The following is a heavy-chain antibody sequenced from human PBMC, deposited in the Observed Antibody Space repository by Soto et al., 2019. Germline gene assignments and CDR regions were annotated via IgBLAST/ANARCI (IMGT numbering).Heavy chain of an antibody. J-gene: IGHJ6*02. V-gene: IGHV1-2*04. D-gene: IGHD2-2*01. CDR3: ARDGGIHCSSTSCHPHYYGMDV. CDR1: GYTFTGYY. CDR2: INPNSGGT. Sequence: QVQLVQSGAEVKKPGASVKVSCKASGYTFTGYYMHWVRQAPGQGLEWMGWINPNSGGTNYAQKFQGWVTMTRDTSISTAYMELSRLRSDDTAVYYCARDGGIHCSSTSCHPHYYGMDVWGQGTTVTVSS.